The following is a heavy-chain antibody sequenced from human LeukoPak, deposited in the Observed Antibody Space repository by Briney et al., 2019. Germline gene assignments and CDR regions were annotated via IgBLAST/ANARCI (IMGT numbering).Heavy chain of an antibody. V-gene: IGHV1-2*02. J-gene: IGHJ5*02. D-gene: IGHD5-18*01. CDR3: ARGRSPTGIQLWLSLDWFDP. CDR1: GYIFTAYY. Sequence: ASVKVSCKASGYIFTAYYMHWVRQAPGQGLEWMGWINANSGGINYAQKFQGRVTMTRDTSISTAYMELSRLRSDDTAVYYCARGRSPTGIQLWLSLDWFDPWGQGTLVTVSS. CDR2: INANSGGI.